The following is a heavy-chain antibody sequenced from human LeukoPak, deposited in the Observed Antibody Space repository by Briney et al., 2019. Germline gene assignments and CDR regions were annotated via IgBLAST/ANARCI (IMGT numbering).Heavy chain of an antibody. Sequence: PGGSLRLSCAASGFVFSDYWMSWVRQAPGKGLEWVANINQDGSQKFYLDSVKGRFTISRDNAKNSLYLQMTSLRAEDTAVYYCARDDLYCGGDCSPFDYWGQGTPVTVSS. CDR2: INQDGSQK. J-gene: IGHJ4*02. V-gene: IGHV3-7*01. CDR3: ARDDLYCGGDCSPFDY. CDR1: GFVFSDYW. D-gene: IGHD2-21*01.